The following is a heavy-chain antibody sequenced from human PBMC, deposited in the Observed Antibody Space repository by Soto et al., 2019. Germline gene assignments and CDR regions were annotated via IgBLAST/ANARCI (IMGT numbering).Heavy chain of an antibody. D-gene: IGHD3-10*01. J-gene: IGHJ4*01. Sequence: GASVKVSCQASGNTFTSYDINWVRQATGHGLEWMGWINPNSGNSGYAQKSQGRVTMARGTXIRXAXMEVXRLRSDDTDVYYCARGRASGSYYLLDYWG. CDR1: GNTFTSYD. CDR3: ARGRASGSYYLLDY. CDR2: INPNSGNS. V-gene: IGHV1-8*01.